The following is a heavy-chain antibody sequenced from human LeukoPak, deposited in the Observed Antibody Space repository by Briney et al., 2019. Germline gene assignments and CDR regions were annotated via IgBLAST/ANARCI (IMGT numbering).Heavy chain of an antibody. CDR2: INHSGST. CDR3: ARGVAGTYYYYGMDV. V-gene: IGHV4-30-2*01. J-gene: IGHJ6*02. D-gene: IGHD2-15*01. CDR1: GGSISSGGYS. Sequence: KASQTLSLTCAVSGGSISSGGYSWSWIRQPPGKGLEWIGEINHSGSTNYNPSLKSRVTISVDTSKNQFSLKLSSVTAADTAVYYCARGVAGTYYYYGMDVWGQGTTVTVSS.